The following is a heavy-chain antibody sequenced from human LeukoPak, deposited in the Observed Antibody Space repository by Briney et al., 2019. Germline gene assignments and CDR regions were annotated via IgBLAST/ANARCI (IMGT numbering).Heavy chain of an antibody. V-gene: IGHV3-11*01. J-gene: IGHJ4*02. D-gene: IGHD3-22*01. CDR1: GFTLGDYY. CDR2: ISSSGSTI. Sequence: GGALRLSCAGSGFTLGDYYMGLIRPGPGEGLGWGSYISSSGSTIYYADSVKGRFTISRDNAKNSLYLQMNSLRAEDTAVYYCARADYYDSSGYYYWGQGTLVTVSS. CDR3: ARADYYDSSGYYY.